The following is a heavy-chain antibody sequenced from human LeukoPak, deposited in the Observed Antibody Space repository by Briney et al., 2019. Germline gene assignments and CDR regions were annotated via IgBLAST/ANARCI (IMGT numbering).Heavy chain of an antibody. CDR3: ARWPMVRGRGGDAFDI. CDR1: GGSISSYY. J-gene: IGHJ3*02. Sequence: SETLSLTCTVSGGSISSYYWSCIRQPPGKGLEWIGYIYYSGSTYYNPSLKSRVTISVDTSKNQFSLKLSSVTAADTAVYYCARWPMVRGRGGDAFDIWGQGTMVTVSS. V-gene: IGHV4-30-4*01. CDR2: IYYSGST. D-gene: IGHD3-10*01.